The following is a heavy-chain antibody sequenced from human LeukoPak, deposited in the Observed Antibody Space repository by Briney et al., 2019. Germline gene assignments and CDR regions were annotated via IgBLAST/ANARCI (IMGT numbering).Heavy chain of an antibody. CDR3: ATALGWLQSKSKAHQVDY. V-gene: IGHV1-24*01. J-gene: IGHJ4*02. D-gene: IGHD5-24*01. CDR2: FDPEDGET. Sequence: ASVKVSCKVAGYTRTELSMHWVRQAPGKGLEWMGGFDPEDGETIYAQKFQDRVIMTEDTSPDTVYMELRGLTSEDTAVYYCATALGWLQSKSKAHQVDYWGQGTPVTVSS. CDR1: GYTRTELS.